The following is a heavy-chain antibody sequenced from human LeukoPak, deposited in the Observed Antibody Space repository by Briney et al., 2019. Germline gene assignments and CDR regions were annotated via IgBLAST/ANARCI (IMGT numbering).Heavy chain of an antibody. V-gene: IGHV1-46*01. Sequence: ASVKVSCKASGYTFTSYYMHWVRQAPGQGLEWMGIINPSGGSTSYAQKFQGRVTMTRDTSTSTVYMELSSLRSEDTAVYYCARSCGGDCYSEVNWFDPWGQGTLVTVSS. CDR1: GYTFTSYY. D-gene: IGHD2-21*02. CDR2: INPSGGST. J-gene: IGHJ5*02. CDR3: ARSCGGDCYSEVNWFDP.